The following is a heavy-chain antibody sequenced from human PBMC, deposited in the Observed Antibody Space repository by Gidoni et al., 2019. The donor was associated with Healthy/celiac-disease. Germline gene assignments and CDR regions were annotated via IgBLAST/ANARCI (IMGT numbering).Heavy chain of an antibody. V-gene: IGHV4-30-4*01. J-gene: IGHJ2*01. CDR1: GGSISSGDYY. CDR2: IYYSGST. D-gene: IGHD2-2*01. CDR3: ARDSGEGGTYCSSTSCRHHDWYFDL. Sequence: QVQLQESGPGLVKPSQTLSLTCTVSGGSISSGDYYWSWIRQPPGKGLDWIGYIYYSGSTYYNPSLKSRVTISVDTSKNQFSLKLSSVTAADTAVYYCARDSGEGGTYCSSTSCRHHDWYFDLWGRGTLVTVSS.